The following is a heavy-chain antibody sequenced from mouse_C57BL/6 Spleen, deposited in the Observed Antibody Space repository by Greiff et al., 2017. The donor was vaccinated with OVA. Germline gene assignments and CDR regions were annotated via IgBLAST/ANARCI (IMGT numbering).Heavy chain of an antibody. V-gene: IGHV2-2*01. Sequence: VKLQQSGPGLVQPSQSLSITCTVSGFSLTSYGVHWVRQSPGKGLEWLGVIWSGGSTDYNAAFISRLSISKDNSKSQVFFKMNSLQADDTAIYYCARNFNLSYWYFDVWGTGTTVTVSS. CDR3: ARNFNLSYWYFDV. J-gene: IGHJ1*03. CDR2: IWSGGST. CDR1: GFSLTSYG. D-gene: IGHD6-1*01.